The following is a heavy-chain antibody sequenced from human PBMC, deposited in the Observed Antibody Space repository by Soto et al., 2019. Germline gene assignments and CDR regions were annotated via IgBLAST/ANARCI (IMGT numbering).Heavy chain of an antibody. J-gene: IGHJ6*02. Sequence: QVQLVQSGAEVKKPGASVKVSCKASGYTFTSYYIHWVRQAPGQGLEWMGIINPNTGSTSSTQRFRGRLTIDRDTSTSTVYMELSSLGSEDTAVYYCARDTNVALPFHYYGMDVWGQGTTVTVSS. D-gene: IGHD1-1*01. CDR1: GYTFTSYY. CDR2: INPNTGST. CDR3: ARDTNVALPFHYYGMDV. V-gene: IGHV1-46*01.